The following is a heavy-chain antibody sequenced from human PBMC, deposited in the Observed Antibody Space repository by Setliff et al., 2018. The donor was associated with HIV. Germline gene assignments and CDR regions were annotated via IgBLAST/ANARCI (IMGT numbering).Heavy chain of an antibody. D-gene: IGHD2-15*01. CDR1: GGTFNTYV. CDR2: IIPILGVA. Sequence: SVKVFCKASGGTFNTYVISWLRQAPGQGLEWMGGIIPILGVANYAQKFQGRLTITADKSTNTAYMELSSLKSDDTAVYYCARGPEEGDCSGGSCYGNFDPWGQGTLVTVSS. V-gene: IGHV1-69*10. CDR3: ARGPEEGDCSGGSCYGNFDP. J-gene: IGHJ5*02.